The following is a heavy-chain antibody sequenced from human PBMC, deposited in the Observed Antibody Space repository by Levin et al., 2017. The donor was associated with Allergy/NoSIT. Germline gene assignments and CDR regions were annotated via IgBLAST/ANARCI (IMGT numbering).Heavy chain of an antibody. CDR3: ARIRRTTVVTSSDAYDV. Sequence: SETLSLTCAVYDGSVSGYYWTWIRQPPGKGLEWIGEISHSGSTYYTPSLKSRLTISLDTSKNQFSLELISVTDADTAVYFCARIRRTTVVTSSDAYDVWGQGTMVTVSS. V-gene: IGHV4-34*01. D-gene: IGHD4-23*01. CDR1: DGSVSGYY. CDR2: ISHSGST. J-gene: IGHJ3*01.